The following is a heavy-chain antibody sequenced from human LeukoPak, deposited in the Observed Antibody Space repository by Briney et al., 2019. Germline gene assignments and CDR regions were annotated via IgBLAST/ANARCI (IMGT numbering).Heavy chain of an antibody. D-gene: IGHD3-10*01. Sequence: AGGSLRLSCAASGFTFSSYAMTWVRQAPGKGLEWVAVIWYDGSNKYYADSVKGRFTISRDNSKNTLYLQMNSLRAEDTAVYYCAKDNSWYGVPNAWDYWGQGTLVTVSS. V-gene: IGHV3-33*06. J-gene: IGHJ4*02. CDR3: AKDNSWYGVPNAWDY. CDR2: IWYDGSNK. CDR1: GFTFSSYA.